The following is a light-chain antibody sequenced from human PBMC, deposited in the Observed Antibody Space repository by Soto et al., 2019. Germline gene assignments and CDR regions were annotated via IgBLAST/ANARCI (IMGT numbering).Light chain of an antibody. V-gene: IGKV3-15*01. J-gene: IGKJ2*01. CDR1: QSVTSN. CDR2: GAS. CDR3: QQYNNWPPYT. Sequence: EVVMTQSPATLSVSPGERATLSCRASQSVTSNLAWYQQKPGQAPRLLIYGASTRATGIPARFSGSGSGTVFTLTIISLQSEDFAVYYCQQYNNWPPYTFGQGTKLEIK.